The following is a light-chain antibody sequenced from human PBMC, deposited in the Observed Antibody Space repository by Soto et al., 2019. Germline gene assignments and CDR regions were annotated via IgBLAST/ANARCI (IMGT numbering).Light chain of an antibody. CDR1: ISNIGSNT. CDR2: SND. CDR3: AAWDDSLHAVV. Sequence: QLVLTQPPSASGTPGQRVTISCSGSISNIGSNTVNWYQQLPGTAPKLLISSNDQRPSGVPDRFSGSKSGTSASLAISGLQSDDESDYYCAAWDDSLHAVVFGGGTQLTVL. V-gene: IGLV1-44*01. J-gene: IGLJ2*01.